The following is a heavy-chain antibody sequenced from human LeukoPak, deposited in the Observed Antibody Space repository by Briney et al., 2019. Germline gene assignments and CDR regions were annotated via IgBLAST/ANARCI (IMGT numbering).Heavy chain of an antibody. CDR1: GDSVSSNSAA. CDR3: ARVGFYDSSGYLHYYFDY. J-gene: IGHJ4*02. V-gene: IGHV6-1*01. D-gene: IGHD3-22*01. Sequence: SQTLSLTCAISGDSVSSNSAAWNWIRQSPSRGLEWLGRTYYRSKWYNDYAVSVKSRITINPDTSKNQFSLQLNSVTPEDTAVYYCARVGFYDSSGYLHYYFDYWGQGALVTVSS. CDR2: TYYRSKWYN.